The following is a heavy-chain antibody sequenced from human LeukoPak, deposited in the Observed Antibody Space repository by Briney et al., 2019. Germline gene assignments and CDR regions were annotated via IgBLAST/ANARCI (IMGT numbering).Heavy chain of an antibody. J-gene: IGHJ4*02. CDR2: ISGSGGST. V-gene: IGHV3-23*01. Sequence: GGSLRLSCAASRFTFSSYAMSWVRQAPGKGLEWVSTISGSGGSTYYADSVKGRFTISRDNSKNMLYLQMNGLRAEDTAEYYCAKEQNYGQFDYWGQGTLVTVSS. CDR3: AKEQNYGQFDY. CDR1: RFTFSSYA. D-gene: IGHD1-7*01.